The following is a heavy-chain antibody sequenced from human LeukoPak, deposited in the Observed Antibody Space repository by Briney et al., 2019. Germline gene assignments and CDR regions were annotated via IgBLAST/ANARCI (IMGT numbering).Heavy chain of an antibody. CDR1: GFTFSNYW. J-gene: IGHJ4*02. D-gene: IGHD2-15*01. CDR3: ARVLQYCTRGSCYAAFFDY. Sequence: PGGSLRLSCAASGFTFSNYWMSWVPQAPGKGLEWVANIKQDGSEKYYVDSVKGRFTISRDNAKNSLFLQMNSLRAEDTAVYYCARVLQYCTRGSCYAAFFDYWGQGTLVTVSS. CDR2: IKQDGSEK. V-gene: IGHV3-7*01.